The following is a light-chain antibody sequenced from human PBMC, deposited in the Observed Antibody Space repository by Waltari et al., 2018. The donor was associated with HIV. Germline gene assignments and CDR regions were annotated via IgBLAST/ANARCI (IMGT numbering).Light chain of an antibody. J-gene: IGKJ4*01. CDR1: QDISNS. CDR3: QQYYGVPLT. Sequence: DIQMTQSPSSLLASVGDTVSITCRASQDISNSVSWFQQQPGKVPKLLVHGAFILQRGVPSRFRGSGSGTDYTLTISGLQAEDFATYFCQQYYGVPLTFGGGTRVDI. CDR2: GAF. V-gene: IGKV1-NL1*01.